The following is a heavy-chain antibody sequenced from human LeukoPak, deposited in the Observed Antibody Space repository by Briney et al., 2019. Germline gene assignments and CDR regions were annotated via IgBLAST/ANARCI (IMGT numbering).Heavy chain of an antibody. D-gene: IGHD5-18*01. CDR1: GFTFSSYA. Sequence: PGGSLRLSCAASGFTFSSYAMSWVRQAPGKGLEWVSGIVGGGAGTYYADSVKGRFTISRDNAKNTLYLQMNSLRAEDTAVYYCARQRDYGLDVWGQRTTVTVSS. CDR2: IVGGGAGT. CDR3: ARQRDYGLDV. V-gene: IGHV3-23*01. J-gene: IGHJ6*02.